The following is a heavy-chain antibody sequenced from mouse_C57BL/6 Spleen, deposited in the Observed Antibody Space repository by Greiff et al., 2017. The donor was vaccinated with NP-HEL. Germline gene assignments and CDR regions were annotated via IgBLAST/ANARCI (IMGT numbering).Heavy chain of an antibody. J-gene: IGHJ1*03. CDR1: GYTFTSYW. CDR2: IYPGSGST. D-gene: IGHD6-2*01. CDR3: ASRSLYGWYFDV. V-gene: IGHV1-55*01. Sequence: VKLQQPGAELVKPGASVKMSCKASGYTFTSYWITWVKQRPGQGLEWIGDIYPGSGSTNYNEKCKSKATLTVDTSSSTAYMQLSSLTSEDSAVYYCASRSLYGWYFDVWGTGTTVTVSS.